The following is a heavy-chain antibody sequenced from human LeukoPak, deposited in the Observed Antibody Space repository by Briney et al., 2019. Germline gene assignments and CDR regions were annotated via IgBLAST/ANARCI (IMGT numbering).Heavy chain of an antibody. D-gene: IGHD5-12*01. CDR2: IIPIFGTA. CDR3: ARCGYSGYGNDDYYYGMDV. Sequence: SVNVSCKASGGTFSSYAISWVRQAPGQGLEWMGGIIPIFGTANYAQKFQGRVTITADESTSTAYMELSSLRSEDTAVYYCARCGYSGYGNDDYYYGMDVWGQGTTVTVSS. V-gene: IGHV1-69*13. CDR1: GGTFSSYA. J-gene: IGHJ6*02.